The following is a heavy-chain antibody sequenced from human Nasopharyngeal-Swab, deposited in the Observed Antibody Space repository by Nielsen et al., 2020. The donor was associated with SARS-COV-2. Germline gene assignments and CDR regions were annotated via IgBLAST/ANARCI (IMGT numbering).Heavy chain of an antibody. CDR1: GYTFTSYG. Sequence: ASVKVSCKASGYTFTSYGIIWVRQAPGQGLEWMGWISGYNGNTNYAQKLQGRVTMTTDTSTRTAYMALRSLRSDDTAVYYCARGGGASILWFGELGQTAFDIWGQGTMVTVSS. CDR2: ISGYNGNT. CDR3: ARGGGASILWFGELGQTAFDI. J-gene: IGHJ3*02. D-gene: IGHD3-10*01. V-gene: IGHV1-18*01.